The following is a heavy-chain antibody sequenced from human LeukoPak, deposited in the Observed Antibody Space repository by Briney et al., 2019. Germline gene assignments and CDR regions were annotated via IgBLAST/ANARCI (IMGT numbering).Heavy chain of an antibody. CDR3: ARFLVSSSWYFDY. CDR1: GGSISSGDYY. D-gene: IGHD6-13*01. Sequence: SETLSLTCTVSGGSISSGDYYWSWIRQPPGKGLEWIGYIYYSGSTYYNPSLKSRVTISVDTSKNQFSLKLSSVTAADTAVYYCARFLVSSSWYFDYWGQGTLVTVSS. CDR2: IYYSGST. J-gene: IGHJ4*02. V-gene: IGHV4-30-4*01.